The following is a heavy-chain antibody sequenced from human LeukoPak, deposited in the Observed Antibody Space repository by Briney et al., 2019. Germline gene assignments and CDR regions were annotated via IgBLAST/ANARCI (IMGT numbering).Heavy chain of an antibody. CDR2: ISGSGGST. CDR3: AKVAPFDILTGYYLYYFDY. V-gene: IGHV3-23*01. D-gene: IGHD3-9*01. CDR1: GFTFSSYA. J-gene: IGHJ4*02. Sequence: GGSLRLSCAASGFTFSSYAMSWVRQAPGKGLEWVSAISGSGGSTYYADSVKGRFTISRDNSKNTLYLQMNRLRAEDTAVYYCAKVAPFDILTGYYLYYFDYWGQGTLVTVSS.